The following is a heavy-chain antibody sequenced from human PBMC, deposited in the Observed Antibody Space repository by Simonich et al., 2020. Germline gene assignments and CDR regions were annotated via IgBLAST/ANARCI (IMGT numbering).Heavy chain of an antibody. V-gene: IGHV4-34*01. CDR3: ARRANWNWYFDL. J-gene: IGHJ2*01. D-gene: IGHD1-1*01. Sequence: QVQLQQWGAGLLKPSETLSLTCAVYGGSFSGYYWSWIRQPPGKGLEWIGEINHSGSTNYNPSLKSRVTISVDTSKNQVSLKLSSVTAADTAVYYCARRANWNWYFDLWGRGTLVTVSS. CDR1: GGSFSGYY. CDR2: INHSGST.